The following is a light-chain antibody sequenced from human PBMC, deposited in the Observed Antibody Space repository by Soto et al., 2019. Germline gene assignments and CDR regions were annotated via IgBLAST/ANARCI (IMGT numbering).Light chain of an antibody. J-gene: IGKJ1*01. CDR2: KAS. Sequence: DIRMTQSPSTLSGSVGDRVTITCRASQTISSWLAWYQQKPGKAPKLLIYKASTLKSGVPSRFSGSGSGTEFTLTISSLQPDDFATYYCQHYNSYSEAFGQGTQVELK. V-gene: IGKV1-5*03. CDR3: QHYNSYSEA. CDR1: QTISSW.